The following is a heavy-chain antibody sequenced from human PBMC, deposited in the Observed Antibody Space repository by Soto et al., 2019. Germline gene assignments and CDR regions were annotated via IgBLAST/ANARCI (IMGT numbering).Heavy chain of an antibody. J-gene: IGHJ6*02. V-gene: IGHV5-51*01. CDR1: GYSFTSYW. Sequence: GEPLKISCKGSGYSFTSYWIGWVRQMPGKGLEWMGIIYPGDSDTRYSPSFQGQVTISRDNSKNTLYLQMNSLRAEDTAVYYCAKGMWGDWDYYYGMDVWGQGTTVTGSS. CDR3: AKGMWGDWDYYYGMDV. CDR2: IYPGDSDT. D-gene: IGHD3-9*01.